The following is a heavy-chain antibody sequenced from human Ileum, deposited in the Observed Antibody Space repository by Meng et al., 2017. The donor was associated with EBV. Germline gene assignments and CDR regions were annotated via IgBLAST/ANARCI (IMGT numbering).Heavy chain of an antibody. CDR3: AYYFVGRGGPGS. Sequence: QPHESGPGRVKPSEPLPCPCSVSWGSVSSNAYHWSWIRQPPGKGLEWIGCMYDSENAKYNPSLNSRVTISIDTTRNHFVLKLTSVTAADTAVYYCAYYFVGRGGPGSWGQGTLVTVSS. J-gene: IGHJ5*02. V-gene: IGHV4-61*03. CDR1: WGSVSSNAYH. CDR2: MYDSENA. D-gene: IGHD3-9*01.